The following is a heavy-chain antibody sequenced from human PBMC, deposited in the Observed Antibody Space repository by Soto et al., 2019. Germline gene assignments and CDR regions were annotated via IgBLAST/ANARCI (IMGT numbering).Heavy chain of an antibody. CDR2: ISAYNDNT. Sequence: QVQLVQSGSEVKKHGASLKVSCKASGYRFNNYGITWLRQAPGQGFEWMAWISAYNDNTKYAPRVQGRATVTRDTSPITASVARRSLRSDDTAVYSCASTQQGSGDLSGPFVDLWGQGTLVTVSS. D-gene: IGHD4-17*01. CDR3: ASTQQGSGDLSGPFVDL. V-gene: IGHV1-18*01. J-gene: IGHJ5*02. CDR1: GYRFNNYG.